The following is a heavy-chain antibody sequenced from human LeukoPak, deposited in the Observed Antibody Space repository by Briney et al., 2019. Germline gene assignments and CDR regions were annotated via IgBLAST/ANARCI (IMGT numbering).Heavy chain of an antibody. CDR3: ARDLYSGSYYVPYYFDY. Sequence: VASVKVSCKASGYTFTSYGISWVRQAPGQGLEWMGWISAYNGNTNYAQKLQGRVTMTTDTSTSTAYMELRSLRSDDTAVYYCARDLYSGSYYVPYYFDYWGQGTLVTVSS. CDR1: GYTFTSYG. D-gene: IGHD1-26*01. CDR2: ISAYNGNT. J-gene: IGHJ4*02. V-gene: IGHV1-18*01.